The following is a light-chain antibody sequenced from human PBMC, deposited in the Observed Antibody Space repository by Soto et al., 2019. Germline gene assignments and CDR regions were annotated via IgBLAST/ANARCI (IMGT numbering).Light chain of an antibody. CDR3: HQYAAVPRT. CDR2: FAS. Sequence: EVALTQSPGTLSLSPGERATLSCRASQTVANRYLAWYQQKPGQAPRLLMYFASTRATGIPDRFSGSGSGADVTLTISRLEPEDFAVYYWHQYAAVPRTFGQGTKVEVK. J-gene: IGKJ1*01. CDR1: QTVANRY. V-gene: IGKV3-20*01.